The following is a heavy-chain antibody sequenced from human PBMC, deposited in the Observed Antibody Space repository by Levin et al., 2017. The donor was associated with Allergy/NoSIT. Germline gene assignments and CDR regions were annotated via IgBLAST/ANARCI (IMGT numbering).Heavy chain of an antibody. Sequence: GGSLRLSCAASGFTFSSYGMHWVRQAPGKGLEWVAVISYDGSNKYYADSVKGRFTISRDNSKNTLYLQMNSLRAEDTAVYYCAKTWSTNSDYWGQGTLVTVSS. CDR3: AKTWSTNSDY. V-gene: IGHV3-30*18. D-gene: IGHD5/OR15-5a*01. CDR2: ISYDGSNK. CDR1: GFTFSSYG. J-gene: IGHJ4*02.